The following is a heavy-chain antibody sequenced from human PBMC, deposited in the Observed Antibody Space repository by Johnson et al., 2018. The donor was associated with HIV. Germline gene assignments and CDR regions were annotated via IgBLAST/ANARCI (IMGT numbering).Heavy chain of an antibody. V-gene: IGHV3-49*03. CDR1: GFTFGDYA. CDR2: IRSKAYGGTT. Sequence: VQLVESGGGLVQPGRSLRLSCTASGFTFGDYAMSWFRQAPGKGLEWVGFIRSKAYGGTTEYAASVKGRFTISRDDSKSIAYLQMNSLKTEDTAVYYCTREAGTMEQGLVSSAFDIWGQGTMVTVSS. D-gene: IGHD6-19*01. J-gene: IGHJ3*02. CDR3: TREAGTMEQGLVSSAFDI.